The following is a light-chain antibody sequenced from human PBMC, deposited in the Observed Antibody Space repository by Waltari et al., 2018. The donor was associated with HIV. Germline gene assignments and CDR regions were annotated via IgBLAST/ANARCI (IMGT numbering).Light chain of an antibody. J-gene: IGLJ2*01. CDR3: CSYANSSDV. V-gene: IGLV2-23*02. CDR1: SSDVGSYNL. Sequence: QSALTQPASMSGSPGQSITISCTGTSSDVGSYNLVSWYQQHPGKAPKFITYDVRKRPSWVSNRFSGSKSGNTASLTIYGLQAEDEADYYGCSYANSSDVFGGGTKVTVL. CDR2: DVR.